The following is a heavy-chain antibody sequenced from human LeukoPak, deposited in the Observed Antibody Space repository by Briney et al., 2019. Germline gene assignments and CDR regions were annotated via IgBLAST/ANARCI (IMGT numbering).Heavy chain of an antibody. CDR3: ARNSWFGELNYYYGMDV. V-gene: IGHV4-61*01. J-gene: IGHJ6*04. CDR2: IYYSGST. CDR1: GGSVSSGSYY. Sequence: SETLSLTCTVSGGSVSSGSYYWSWIRQPPGKGLEWIGYIYYSGSTNYNPSLKSRVTISVDTSKNQFSLKLSSVTAADTAVYYCARNSWFGELNYYYGMDVWGKGTTVTVSS. D-gene: IGHD3-10*01.